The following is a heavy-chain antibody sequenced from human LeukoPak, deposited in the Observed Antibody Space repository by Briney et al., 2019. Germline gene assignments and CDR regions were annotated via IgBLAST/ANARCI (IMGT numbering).Heavy chain of an antibody. CDR2: IKQDGSEK. CDR1: GFTFSNCW. Sequence: GGSLRLSCAASGFTFSNCWMSWIRQAPGKGLEWVANIKQDGSEKYYVDSVKGRFTISRDNAKNSLYLQMNSLRAEDTAVYYCARESYEYYFDYWGQGTLVTVSS. D-gene: IGHD3-10*01. J-gene: IGHJ4*02. V-gene: IGHV3-7*01. CDR3: ARESYEYYFDY.